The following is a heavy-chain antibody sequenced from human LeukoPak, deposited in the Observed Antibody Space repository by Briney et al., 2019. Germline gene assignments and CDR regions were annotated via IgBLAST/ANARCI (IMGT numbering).Heavy chain of an antibody. Sequence: GSLRLSCAASGFTFSSYAMSWVRQAPGKGLEWVSAISGSGGSTYYADSVKGRFTISRDNSKNTLYLQMNSLRAEDTAVYYCAEVRRGYSPFDYWGQGTLVTVSS. J-gene: IGHJ4*02. CDR2: ISGSGGST. CDR3: AEVRRGYSPFDY. V-gene: IGHV3-23*01. CDR1: GFTFSSYA. D-gene: IGHD2-15*01.